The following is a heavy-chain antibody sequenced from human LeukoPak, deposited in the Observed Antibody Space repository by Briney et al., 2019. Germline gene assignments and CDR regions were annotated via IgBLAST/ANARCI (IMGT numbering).Heavy chain of an antibody. CDR3: ARGGSSWYPFDY. D-gene: IGHD6-13*01. V-gene: IGHV3-30*02. Sequence: GGSLRLSCGASGFTFSSYGMHWVRQAPGKGLEWVAFIRYDGSNKYYADSVKGRFTISRDNAENSLYLQMNSLRAEDTSVYYCARGGSSWYPFDYWGQGTLVTVSS. CDR1: GFTFSSYG. CDR2: IRYDGSNK. J-gene: IGHJ4*02.